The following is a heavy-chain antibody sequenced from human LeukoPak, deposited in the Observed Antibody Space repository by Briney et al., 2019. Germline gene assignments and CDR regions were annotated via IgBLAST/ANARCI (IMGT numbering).Heavy chain of an antibody. D-gene: IGHD2-2*01. CDR2: IYYSGST. Sequence: PSETLSLTCTVSGGSISSYYWSWIRQPPGKGLEWIEYIYYSGSTNYNPSLKSRVTISVDTSKNQFSLKLSSVTAADTAVYYCARAAIVVAGNWFDPWGQGTLVTVSS. CDR1: GGSISSYY. J-gene: IGHJ5*02. CDR3: ARAAIVVAGNWFDP. V-gene: IGHV4-59*01.